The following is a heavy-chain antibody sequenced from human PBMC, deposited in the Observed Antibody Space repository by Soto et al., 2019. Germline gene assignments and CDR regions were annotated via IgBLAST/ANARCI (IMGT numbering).Heavy chain of an antibody. J-gene: IGHJ6*02. V-gene: IGHV1-69*01. CDR1: RVAFSKFI. CDR2: IIPIFGTA. D-gene: IGHD6-19*01. CDR3: AKVRYSSPMGYYYGMDV. Sequence: QAQLEQSGGEVKKPGSSVKVSCKASRVAFSKFIVTWVRQAPGLGLEWVGGIIPIFGTANYAQKFQGRVTITADECTSTSYMEVNNLRSEDTAVYYCAKVRYSSPMGYYYGMDVWGRGTTVTVSS.